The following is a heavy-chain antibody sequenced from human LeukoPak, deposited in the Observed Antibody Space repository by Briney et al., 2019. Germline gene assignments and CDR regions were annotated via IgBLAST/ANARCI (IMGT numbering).Heavy chain of an antibody. CDR2: ISGSGGST. Sequence: PGGSLRLSCAASGFTFSSYAMSWVRQAPGKGLEWVSTISGSGGSTYYADSVKGRFTISRDNPKKTLYVQMNSLRAEDTAVYYCAAGSAYCGGDCYRWFDPWGQGTLVTVSS. J-gene: IGHJ5*02. D-gene: IGHD2-21*02. V-gene: IGHV3-23*01. CDR1: GFTFSSYA. CDR3: AAGSAYCGGDCYRWFDP.